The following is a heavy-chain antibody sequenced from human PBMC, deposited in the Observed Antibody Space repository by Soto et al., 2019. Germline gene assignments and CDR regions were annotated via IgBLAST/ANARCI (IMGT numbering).Heavy chain of an antibody. Sequence: QVQLVESGGGVVQPGRSPRLSCAASGFTFSSYGMHWVRQAPGKGLEWVAVISYDGSNTYYADSVKGRFTISRDNSKNTLYLQMNSLRTEDAAVYYCAKGEGFDYRKRIEYWGQGTLVTVSS. CDR1: GFTFSSYG. D-gene: IGHD4-4*01. J-gene: IGHJ4*02. CDR2: ISYDGSNT. V-gene: IGHV3-30*18. CDR3: AKGEGFDYRKRIEY.